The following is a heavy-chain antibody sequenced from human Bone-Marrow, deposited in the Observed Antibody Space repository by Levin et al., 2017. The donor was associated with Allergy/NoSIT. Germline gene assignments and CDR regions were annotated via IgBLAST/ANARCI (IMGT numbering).Heavy chain of an antibody. D-gene: IGHD6-19*01. J-gene: IGHJ3*02. CDR3: ARGHSRGWYSLGAFDI. CDR2: IWHDGSNK. Sequence: PGGSLRLSCAASGFTFSSFGMHWVRQAPGKGLEWVAVIWHDGSNKYYGDSVKGRFTISRDNSKNTLYLQMNSLRAEDTAMYYCARGHSRGWYSLGAFDIWGQGTMVTVSS. CDR1: GFTFSSFG. V-gene: IGHV3-33*01.